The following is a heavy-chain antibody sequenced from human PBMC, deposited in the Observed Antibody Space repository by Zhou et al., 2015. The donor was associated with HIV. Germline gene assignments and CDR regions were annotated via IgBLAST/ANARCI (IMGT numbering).Heavy chain of an antibody. CDR3: ARGQTYYYDKRGHYKNWYFDL. V-gene: IGHV1-8*01. Sequence: QVQLVQSGAEVKKPGASVKVSCKASGYRFTSYDINWVRQATGQGLEWMGWMNPNSGNTGYAQNFQGRVTMTRDTSISTAYMELSSLRSEDTAVYYCARGQTYYYDKRGHYKNWYFDLWAVAPWSLSPQ. CDR2: MNPNSGNT. J-gene: IGHJ2*01. CDR1: GYRFTSYD. D-gene: IGHD3-22*01.